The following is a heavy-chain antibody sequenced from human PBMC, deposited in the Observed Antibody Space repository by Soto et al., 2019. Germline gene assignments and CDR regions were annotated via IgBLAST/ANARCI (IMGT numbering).Heavy chain of an antibody. CDR3: GNYKRSGVYVFDY. D-gene: IGHD2-8*01. V-gene: IGHV4-59*12. Sequence: ASETLSLTCTVSGASIINYYWSWLRQPPGKKLEWIGYVYNSGTTNYNPSFENRVTISADTSKNQFSLKLRSVTAADTAVYYCGNYKRSGVYVFDYWGQGAQVTVSS. J-gene: IGHJ4*02. CDR1: GASIINYY. CDR2: VYNSGTT.